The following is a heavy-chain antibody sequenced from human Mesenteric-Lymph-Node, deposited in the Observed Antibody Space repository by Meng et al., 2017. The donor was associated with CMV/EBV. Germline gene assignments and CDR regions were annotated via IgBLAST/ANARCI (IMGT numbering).Heavy chain of an antibody. Sequence: GESLKISCAASGFTFSNSAMRWVRQALGKGLEWVSSISASGGDTFYGDSVRGRFTISRDNSKNTLYLQMNSLRAEDTAVYYCARVKGIAAAGNDYWGQGTLVTVSS. D-gene: IGHD6-13*01. CDR2: ISASGGDT. V-gene: IGHV3-23*01. J-gene: IGHJ4*02. CDR3: ARVKGIAAAGNDY. CDR1: GFTFSNSA.